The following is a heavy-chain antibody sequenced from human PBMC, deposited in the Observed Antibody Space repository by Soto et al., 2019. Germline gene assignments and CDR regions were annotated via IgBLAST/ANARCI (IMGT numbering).Heavy chain of an antibody. J-gene: IGHJ4*02. V-gene: IGHV1-3*01. Sequence: ASVKVSCKASGYTFTSYAIYWVRQAPGQRLEWMGWINAGNGNTKYSQKFQGRVTITRDTSASTAYMELSSLRSEDTAVYYCARDKGFGLSDYWAQGTLVTVSS. CDR3: ARDKGFGLSDY. CDR2: INAGNGNT. D-gene: IGHD3-10*01. CDR1: GYTFTSYA.